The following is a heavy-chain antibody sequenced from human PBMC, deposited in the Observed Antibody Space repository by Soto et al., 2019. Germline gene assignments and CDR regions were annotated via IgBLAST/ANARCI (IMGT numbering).Heavy chain of an antibody. CDR3: AKDGTGTALGDAFDI. CDR2: SSCSGGIT. Sequence: EVQLLESGGGLVQPGGSLRLSCAASGFTFSSYAMSWVRQAPGKGLEWVSASSCSGGITYYADSVKGRFTNYSDNSKNTLYLHMNSLRAEDTAVYYCAKDGTGTALGDAFDIWGQGTMVTVSS. CDR1: GFTFSSYA. J-gene: IGHJ3*02. D-gene: IGHD1-7*01. V-gene: IGHV3-23*01.